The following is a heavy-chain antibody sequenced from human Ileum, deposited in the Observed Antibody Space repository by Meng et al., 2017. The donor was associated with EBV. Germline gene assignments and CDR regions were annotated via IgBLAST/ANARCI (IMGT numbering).Heavy chain of an antibody. D-gene: IGHD1-7*01. CDR1: DDSISREIR. J-gene: IGHJ4*02. CDR3: GRGQGRELINH. CDR2: DYHHGDT. Sequence: QVELEETGPGLAKTSGTTSSGCNFSDDSISREIRGTWVGHPPGKGLECMGGDYHHGDTNYNPALKSRVDISGDKSKDQFYLSLFAVTAADTAVYYCGRGQGRELINHWGQGTLVTVSS. V-gene: IGHV4-4*02.